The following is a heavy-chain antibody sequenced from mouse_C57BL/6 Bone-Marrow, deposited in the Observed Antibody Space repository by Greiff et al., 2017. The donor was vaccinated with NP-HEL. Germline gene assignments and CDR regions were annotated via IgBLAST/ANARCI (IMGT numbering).Heavy chain of an antibody. Sequence: EVNVVESGGGLVQSGRSLRLSCATSGFTFSDFYMEWVRQAPGKGLEWIAASRNKANDYTTEYSAAVKGRFIVSRDTSQSILYLQMNALIAEDTAIYYCARDGYGNYGYYAMDYWGQGTSVTVSS. J-gene: IGHJ4*01. D-gene: IGHD2-10*02. CDR2: SRNKANDYTT. CDR1: GFTFSDFY. V-gene: IGHV7-1*01. CDR3: ARDGYGNYGYYAMDY.